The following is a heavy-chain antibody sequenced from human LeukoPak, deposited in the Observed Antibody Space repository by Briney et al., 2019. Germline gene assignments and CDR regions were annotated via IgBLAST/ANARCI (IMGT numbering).Heavy chain of an antibody. CDR1: GGTFSSYA. CDR2: IIPIFGTA. CDR3: ARGLIAAAGPDAFDI. Sequence: RWASVKVSCKASGGTFSSYAISWVRQAPGQGLEWMGGIIPIFGTANYAQKFQGRVTITADESTSTAYMELSSLRSEDTAVYYCARGLIAAAGPDAFDIWGQGTMVTVSS. D-gene: IGHD6-13*01. V-gene: IGHV1-69*13. J-gene: IGHJ3*02.